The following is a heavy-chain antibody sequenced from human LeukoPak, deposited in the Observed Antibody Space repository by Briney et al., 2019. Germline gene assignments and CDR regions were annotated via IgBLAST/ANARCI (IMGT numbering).Heavy chain of an antibody. Sequence: PGGSLRLSCAASGFTFSSYWMHWVRQAPGKGLMWVSRINSDGSSTSYADSVKGRFTISRDNAKNTLYLQMNSLRAEDTAVYYCARGGGHSYGPFDYWGQGTLVTVSS. V-gene: IGHV3-74*01. D-gene: IGHD5-18*01. CDR3: ARGGGHSYGPFDY. J-gene: IGHJ4*02. CDR1: GFTFSSYW. CDR2: INSDGSST.